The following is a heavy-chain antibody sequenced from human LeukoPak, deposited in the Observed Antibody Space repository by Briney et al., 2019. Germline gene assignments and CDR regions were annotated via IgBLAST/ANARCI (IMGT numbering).Heavy chain of an antibody. CDR1: GYTFTGYY. CDR2: INPNHGDT. Sequence: ASVKVSCKASGYTFTGYYMHWVRQAPGQGLEWMGWINPNHGDTNYAQKFQDRVSMTRDTSISTAYMHLSRLRSADTAVYYCARVILLVGATPTYYFDYWGQGTLVTVSS. CDR3: ARVILLVGATPTYYFDY. D-gene: IGHD1-26*01. V-gene: IGHV1-2*02. J-gene: IGHJ4*02.